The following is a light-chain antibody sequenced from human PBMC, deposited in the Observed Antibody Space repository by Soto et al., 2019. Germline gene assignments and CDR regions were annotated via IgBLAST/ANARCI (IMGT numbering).Light chain of an antibody. J-gene: IGKJ1*01. V-gene: IGKV3-15*01. CDR1: QSVSSK. CDR3: QQYNNWPGT. Sequence: EIVLTQSPGTLSLSPGERATLSCRASQSVSSKLAWYQQKPGQAPRLLFYGASTGATGIPARFSGIGSEPEFTLSISSLQSEDFEVYYCQQYNNWPGTFGQGTKVEIK. CDR2: GAS.